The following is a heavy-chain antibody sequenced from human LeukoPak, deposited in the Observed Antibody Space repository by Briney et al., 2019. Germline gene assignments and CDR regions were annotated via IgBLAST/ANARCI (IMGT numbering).Heavy chain of an antibody. CDR3: VRSLDY. CDR2: IAGSDGFT. V-gene: IGHV3-23*01. Sequence: GRSPRLSCAASGFPFSSYAMNWVRQAPGKGLEWVSVIAGSDGFTQYADSVKGRFTISRDNSKNTVYLQMNRLRVEDTALYYCVRSLDYWGQGTLVTVSS. CDR1: GFPFSSYA. J-gene: IGHJ4*02.